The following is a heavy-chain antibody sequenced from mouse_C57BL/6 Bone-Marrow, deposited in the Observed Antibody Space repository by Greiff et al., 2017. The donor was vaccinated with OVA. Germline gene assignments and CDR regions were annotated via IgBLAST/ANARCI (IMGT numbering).Heavy chain of an antibody. CDR2: FYPGSGSI. CDR3: ARHEESFDYYGSSSYYFDY. CDR1: GYTFTEYT. D-gene: IGHD1-1*01. J-gene: IGHJ2*01. V-gene: IGHV1-62-2*01. Sequence: QVQLQQSGAELVKPGASVKLSCKASGYTFTEYTIHWVKQRSGQGLEWIGWFYPGSGSIKYNEKFKDKATLTADKSSSTVYMELSRLTSEDSAVYFCARHEESFDYYGSSSYYFDYWGQGTTLTVSS.